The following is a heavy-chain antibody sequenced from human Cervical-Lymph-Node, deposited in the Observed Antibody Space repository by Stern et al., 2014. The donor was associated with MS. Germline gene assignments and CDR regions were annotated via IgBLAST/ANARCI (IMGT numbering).Heavy chain of an antibody. CDR1: GYTLSDYG. J-gene: IGHJ4*02. Sequence: VHLVESGAEVKKPGASVKVSCKASGYTLSDYGLHWVRQAPGQRLEWMGWIIIGNGSTKYSQKFQGRVTISGDTSASTAYMELSSLRAEDTAVYYCARDRRRIFDYWGQGTLVTVSS. CDR3: ARDRRRIFDY. CDR2: IIIGNGST. V-gene: IGHV1-3*04.